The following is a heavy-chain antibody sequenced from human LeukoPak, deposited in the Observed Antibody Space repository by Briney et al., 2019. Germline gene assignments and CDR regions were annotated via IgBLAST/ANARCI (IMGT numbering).Heavy chain of an antibody. V-gene: IGHV3-11*01. D-gene: IGHD4/OR15-4a*01. CDR2: ISNSGFTT. J-gene: IGHJ4*02. CDR3: AREDSGGNSFDS. Sequence: GGSLRLSCAASGFTFSDYYVSWIRQAPGKGLEWVAFISNSGFTTYYSDSVKGRFTVSRDNAKDSVSLQMNSLRAEDTARYYCAREDSGGNSFDSWGQGAQVTVS. CDR1: GFTFSDYY.